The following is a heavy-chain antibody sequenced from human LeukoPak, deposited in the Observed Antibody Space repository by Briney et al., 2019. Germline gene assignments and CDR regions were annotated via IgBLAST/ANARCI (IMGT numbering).Heavy chain of an antibody. CDR1: GFTFGDYA. CDR2: IRSKGYGGTT. CDR3: ASMVRGVIFDY. J-gene: IGHJ4*02. V-gene: IGHV3-49*04. D-gene: IGHD3-10*01. Sequence: PGGSLRLSCTASGFTFGDYAMSWVRQAPGKGLEWVGFIRSKGYGGTTEYAASGKGRFTIARDDSNSIAYLQMNSLKTENTAVYYCASMVRGVIFDYWGQGTLVTVPS.